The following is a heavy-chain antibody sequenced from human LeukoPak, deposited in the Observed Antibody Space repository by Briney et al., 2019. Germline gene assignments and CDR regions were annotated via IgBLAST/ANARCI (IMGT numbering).Heavy chain of an antibody. CDR2: INAGNGNT. CDR3: ARDLDSSQADHDAFDI. Sequence: ASVKVSCKASGYTFTSYAMHWVRQAPGQRLEWMGWINAGNGNTKYSQKFQGRVTITRDTSASTAYMELSSLRSEDTAVYYCARDLDSSQADHDAFDIWGQGTMVTVSS. CDR1: GYTFTSYA. D-gene: IGHD6-13*01. J-gene: IGHJ3*02. V-gene: IGHV1-3*01.